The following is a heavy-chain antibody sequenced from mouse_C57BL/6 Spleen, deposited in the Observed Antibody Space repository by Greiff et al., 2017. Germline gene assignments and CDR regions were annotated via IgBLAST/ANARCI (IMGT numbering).Heavy chain of an antibody. CDR1: GYTFISYW. V-gene: IGHV1-74*01. J-gene: IGHJ1*03. Sequence: QVQLQQPGAELVKPGASVKVSCKASGYTFISYWMHWVKQRPGQGLEWIGRIHPSDSDTNYNQKFKDKATLTVDKSSSTAYMQLSSLTSEDSAVXYCARLYDYDVGYFDVWGTGTTVTVSS. CDR2: IHPSDSDT. CDR3: ARLYDYDVGYFDV. D-gene: IGHD2-4*01.